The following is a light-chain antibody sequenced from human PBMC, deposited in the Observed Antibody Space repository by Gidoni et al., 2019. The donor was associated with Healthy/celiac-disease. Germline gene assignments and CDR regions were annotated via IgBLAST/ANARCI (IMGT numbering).Light chain of an antibody. CDR1: QDISNY. CDR3: QQYDNRHSST. V-gene: IGKV1-33*01. Sequence: DIQMTQSPSSLSASVGDRVTITCQASQDISNYLNWYQQKPGKAPKLLIYDASNLETGVPSRFSGSGSGTDFTFTISSLQPEDIATYYCQQYDNRHSSTFGQGTRLEIK. J-gene: IGKJ5*01. CDR2: DAS.